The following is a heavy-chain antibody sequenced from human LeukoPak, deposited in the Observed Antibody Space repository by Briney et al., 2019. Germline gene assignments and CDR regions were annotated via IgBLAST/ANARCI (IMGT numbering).Heavy chain of an antibody. J-gene: IGHJ4*02. CDR2: IRYGGSNK. D-gene: IGHD3-22*01. CDR1: GFTFSSYG. Sequence: PGGSLRLSCAASGFTFSSYGMHWVRQAPGKGLEWVAFIRYGGSNKYYADSVKGRFTISRDNSKNTLDLQMNSLRAEDTAVYYCAKDPTHYRVWDYYETIGLSYWGQGTLVTVSS. CDR3: AKDPTHYRVWDYYETIGLSY. V-gene: IGHV3-30*02.